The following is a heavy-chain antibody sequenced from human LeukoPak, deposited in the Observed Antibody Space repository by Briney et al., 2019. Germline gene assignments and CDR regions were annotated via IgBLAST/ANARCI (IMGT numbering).Heavy chain of an antibody. Sequence: ASVKVSCKASGYTFTSYDINWVRQATGQGLEWMGWINPSSGDTNYAQRFQGRVTMTRDTSIGTAYMELKSLISDDTAVFYCAISDFADSDVYFDSWGQGTLVIVSS. J-gene: IGHJ4*02. CDR2: INPSSGDT. CDR1: GYTFTSYD. D-gene: IGHD4-17*01. V-gene: IGHV1-8*01. CDR3: AISDFADSDVYFDS.